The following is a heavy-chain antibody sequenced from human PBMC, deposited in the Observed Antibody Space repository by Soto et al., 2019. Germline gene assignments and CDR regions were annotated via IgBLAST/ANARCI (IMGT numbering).Heavy chain of an antibody. CDR1: GGSISSYY. CDR3: ARNGYGSAFDH. Sequence: SETLSLTCTVSGGSISSYYWSWIRQPPGKGLEWIGHIYYSGSTYYNPSLKSRVTISVDTSKNQFSLKLSSVTAADTALYYCARNGYGSAFDHWDQGTLVTVSS. D-gene: IGHD5-12*01. J-gene: IGHJ4*02. V-gene: IGHV4-59*01. CDR2: IYYSGST.